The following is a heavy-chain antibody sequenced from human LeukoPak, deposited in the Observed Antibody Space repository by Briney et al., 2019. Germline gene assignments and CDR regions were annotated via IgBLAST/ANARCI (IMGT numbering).Heavy chain of an antibody. D-gene: IGHD4-17*01. CDR3: GKTSRIVYGDYVLPFDY. CDR2: ISGSGGST. V-gene: IGHV3-23*01. J-gene: IGHJ4*02. Sequence: GGSLRLSCAASGFTFSSYAMSWVRQAPGKGLEWVSAISGSGGSTYYAGSVKGRFTISRDNSKNTLYLQMNSLRAEDTAVYYCGKTSRIVYGDYVLPFDYWGQGTLVTVSS. CDR1: GFTFSSYA.